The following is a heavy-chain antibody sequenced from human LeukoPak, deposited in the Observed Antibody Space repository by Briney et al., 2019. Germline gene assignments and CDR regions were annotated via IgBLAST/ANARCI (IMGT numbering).Heavy chain of an antibody. CDR3: SKRGTAGYYFDY. Sequence: GGALRLSCAASGFTFSSYAMSWVRQAPGKGLEGVSAISGSGGSTYYADSVKGRFTISRDNSKNTLYVQMNSLRAEDTAGHYCSKRGTAGYYFDYWGQGTLVTVSS. D-gene: IGHD2-8*02. V-gene: IGHV3-23*01. CDR2: ISGSGGST. J-gene: IGHJ4*02. CDR1: GFTFSSYA.